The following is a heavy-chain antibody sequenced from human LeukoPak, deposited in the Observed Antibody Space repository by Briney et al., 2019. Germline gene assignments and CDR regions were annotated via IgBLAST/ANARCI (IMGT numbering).Heavy chain of an antibody. J-gene: IGHJ3*01. D-gene: IGHD3-10*01. CDR3: ARKTTSSNGLGAFDV. CDR1: GYSFTNFW. V-gene: IGHV5-51*01. Sequence: GESLKISCSGSGYSFTNFWIGWVRQMPGKGLDWMGLIFPGDSDIRYNPSFEGHVTISADKSFSSAYLQWSSLKPSDTAIYYCARKTTSSNGLGAFDVWGRGTMVTVSS. CDR2: IFPGDSDI.